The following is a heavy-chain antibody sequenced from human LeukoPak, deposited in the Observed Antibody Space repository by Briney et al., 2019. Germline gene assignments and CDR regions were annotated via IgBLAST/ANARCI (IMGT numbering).Heavy chain of an antibody. D-gene: IGHD5-18*01. J-gene: IGHJ4*02. Sequence: GGSLRLSCVASGFTFSNYAMSWVRQAPEKGLDCVSVISGSAHKIRYADSVKGRFTISRDNSENTVYLQMNNLRAEDTALYYCAGRVTGYSSGYVYWGQGTLVTVSS. CDR2: ISGSAHKI. CDR3: AGRVTGYSSGYVY. V-gene: IGHV3-23*01. CDR1: GFTFSNYA.